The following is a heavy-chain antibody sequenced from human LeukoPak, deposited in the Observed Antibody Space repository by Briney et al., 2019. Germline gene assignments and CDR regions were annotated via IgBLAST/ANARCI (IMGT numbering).Heavy chain of an antibody. V-gene: IGHV4-39*01. J-gene: IGHJ6*03. CDR1: GASVSSGGYY. CDR2: MYESGSS. CDR3: ARHVGVGAPGYYVDV. D-gene: IGHD1-26*01. Sequence: SETLSLTCSVSGASVSSGGYYWGWIRLPPGKGLEWIGSMYESGSSNYNPSLRSRVTIRIDTSKNQFSLRLTSVTASDTAMYYCARHVGVGAPGYYVDVRGKGTTVIVSS.